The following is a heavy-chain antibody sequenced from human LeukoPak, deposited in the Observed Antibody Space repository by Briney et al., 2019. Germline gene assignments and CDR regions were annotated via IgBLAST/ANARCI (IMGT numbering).Heavy chain of an antibody. CDR3: AGPKKRGEYSSGWYDAFDI. V-gene: IGHV1-24*01. J-gene: IGHJ3*02. CDR1: GYTLTELS. Sequence: ASVKVSCKVSGYTLTELSMHWVRQAPGKGLEWMGGFDPEDGETIYAQKFQGRVTMTEDTSTDTAYMELSSLRSEDTAVYYCAGPKKRGEYSSGWYDAFDIWGQGTMVTVSS. CDR2: FDPEDGET. D-gene: IGHD6-19*01.